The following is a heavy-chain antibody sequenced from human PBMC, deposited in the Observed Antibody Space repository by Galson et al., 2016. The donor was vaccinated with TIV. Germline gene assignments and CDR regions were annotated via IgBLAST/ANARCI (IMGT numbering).Heavy chain of an antibody. Sequence: SLRLSCAASGFTVSGNYVNWVRQAPGQGLEWVSVIYAYGSTSYSDAVKGRFTISRETSSNTVYLQMNSLGPEDTAVYYCAREAPAGHETGLYGMDVWGQGTMVTISS. D-gene: IGHD3-10*01. V-gene: IGHV3-53*05. CDR1: GFTVSGNY. CDR2: IYAYGST. CDR3: AREAPAGHETGLYGMDV. J-gene: IGHJ6*02.